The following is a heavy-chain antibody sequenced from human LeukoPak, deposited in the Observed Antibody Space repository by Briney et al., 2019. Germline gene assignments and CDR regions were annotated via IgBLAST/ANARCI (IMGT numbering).Heavy chain of an antibody. J-gene: IGHJ3*02. Sequence: GASVKVSCKASGYTFTGYYMHWVQQAPGQGLEWMGWINPNSGGTNYAQKFQGRVTMTRDTSISTAYMELSRLRSDDTAVYYCARSPPQIVDTAMDDAFDIWGQGTMVTVSS. CDR3: ARSPPQIVDTAMDDAFDI. D-gene: IGHD5-18*01. CDR1: GYTFTGYY. CDR2: INPNSGGT. V-gene: IGHV1-2*02.